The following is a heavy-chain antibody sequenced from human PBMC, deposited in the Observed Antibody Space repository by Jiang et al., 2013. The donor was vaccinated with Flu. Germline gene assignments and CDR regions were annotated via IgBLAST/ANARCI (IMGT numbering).Heavy chain of an antibody. CDR3: AREGREMATITEAFDI. D-gene: IGHD5-24*01. Sequence: RISCKGSGYSFTSYWISWVRQMPGKGLEWMGRIDPSDSYTNYSPSSQGHVTISADKSISTAYLQWSSLKASDTAMYYCAREGREMATITEAFDIWGQGTMVTVSS. J-gene: IGHJ3*02. CDR2: IDPSDSYT. CDR1: GYSFTSYW. V-gene: IGHV5-10-1*01.